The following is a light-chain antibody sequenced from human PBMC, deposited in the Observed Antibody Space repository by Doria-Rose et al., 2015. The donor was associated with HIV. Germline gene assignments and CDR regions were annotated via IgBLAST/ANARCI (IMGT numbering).Light chain of an antibody. Sequence: TQSPGTLSLSPGERATLSCRASQSFSSTYLAWYQQKPGQVPGLLIYDGSTRATGIPDRFSASGSGTDFTLTINRLEPEDFALYYCHQYGTSWTFGQGTKVEI. J-gene: IGKJ1*01. CDR2: DGS. CDR1: QSFSSTY. CDR3: HQYGTSWT. V-gene: IGKV3-20*01.